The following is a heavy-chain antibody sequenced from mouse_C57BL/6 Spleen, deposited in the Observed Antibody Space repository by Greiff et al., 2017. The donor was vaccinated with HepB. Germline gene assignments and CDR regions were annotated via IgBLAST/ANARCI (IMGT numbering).Heavy chain of an antibody. J-gene: IGHJ2*01. D-gene: IGHD2-1*01. CDR3: ARRGYYGPYYFDY. CDR1: GYSITSGYY. CDR2: ISYDGSN. V-gene: IGHV3-6*01. Sequence: EVKLMESGPGLVKPSQSLSLTCSVTGYSITSGYYWNWIRQFPGNKLEWMGYISYDGSNNYNPSLKNRISITRDTSKNQFFLKLNSVTTEDTATYYCARRGYYGPYYFDYWGQGTTLTVSS.